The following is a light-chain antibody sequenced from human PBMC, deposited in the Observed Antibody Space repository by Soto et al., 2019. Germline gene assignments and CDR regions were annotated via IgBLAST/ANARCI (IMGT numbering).Light chain of an antibody. Sequence: QSALTQPASVSGSPGQSITISCTGTSSDVGGYNYVSWYQQHPGKAPKLMIHEVSNRPSGVSNRFSGSKSGNTASLTISGLQAEDEADYYCSSYTSSSTLVVFGGGTKLTV. V-gene: IGLV2-14*01. CDR1: SSDVGGYNY. CDR2: EVS. J-gene: IGLJ2*01. CDR3: SSYTSSSTLVV.